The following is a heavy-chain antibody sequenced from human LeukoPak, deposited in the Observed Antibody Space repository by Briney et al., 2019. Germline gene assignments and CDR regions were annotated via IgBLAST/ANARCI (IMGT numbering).Heavy chain of an antibody. J-gene: IGHJ4*02. CDR2: ISASGGKT. D-gene: IGHD3-10*01. Sequence: GGSLRLSCAASGFIFNDYAMSWVRQVPGKGLECVSVISASGGKTYYADSVRGRFTISRDTSKTTISLQMNSLRVEDSAVYYCAKWTRTTLFRGDRARFDSWGQGTLVTVSS. CDR3: AKWTRTTLFRGDRARFDS. CDR1: GFIFNDYA. V-gene: IGHV3-23*01.